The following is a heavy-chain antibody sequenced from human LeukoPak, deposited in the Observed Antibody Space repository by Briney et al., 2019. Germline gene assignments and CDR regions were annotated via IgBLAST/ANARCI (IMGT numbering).Heavy chain of an antibody. Sequence: PGGSLRLSCAASGFTFSSYSMNWVRQAPGKGLEWVSYISSSSSTIYYADSVKGRFTISRDNAKNSLYLQMNSLRAEDTAVYCCARADYDFWSRGYYMDVWGKGTTVTVSS. J-gene: IGHJ6*03. CDR2: ISSSSSTI. V-gene: IGHV3-48*01. D-gene: IGHD3-3*01. CDR1: GFTFSSYS. CDR3: ARADYDFWSRGYYMDV.